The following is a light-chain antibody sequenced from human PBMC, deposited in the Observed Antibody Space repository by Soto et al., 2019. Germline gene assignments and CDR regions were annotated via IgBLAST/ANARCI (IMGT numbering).Light chain of an antibody. Sequence: ELVMTQSPATLSVSPGEGATLSCRAGQSVGSNLAWYQQKPGQAPRLLIYGASTRATGVPARFSGSGSGTEFTLTISSLQSEDFAVYDCQQYEDWPPQLTFGGGTKVEIK. CDR1: QSVGSN. CDR2: GAS. CDR3: QQYEDWPPQLT. V-gene: IGKV3-15*01. J-gene: IGKJ4*01.